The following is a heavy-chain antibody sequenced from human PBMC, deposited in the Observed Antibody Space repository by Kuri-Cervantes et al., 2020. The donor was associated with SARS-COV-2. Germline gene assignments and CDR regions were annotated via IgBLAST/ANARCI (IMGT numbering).Heavy chain of an antibody. CDR1: GFTFSSYS. D-gene: IGHD3-22*01. J-gene: IGHJ6*02. CDR2: IYSGGST. Sequence: GESLKISCAASGFTFSSYSMNWVRQAPGKGLEWVSVIYSGGSTYYADSVKGRFTISRDNSKNTLYLQMNSLRAEDTAVYYCAREGVRDYDSSGYYYLDYYYYYGMDVWGQGTTVTVSS. V-gene: IGHV3-66*01. CDR3: AREGVRDYDSSGYYYLDYYYYYGMDV.